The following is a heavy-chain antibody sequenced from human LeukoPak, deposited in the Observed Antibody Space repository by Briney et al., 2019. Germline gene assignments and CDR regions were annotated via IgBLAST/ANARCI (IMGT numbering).Heavy chain of an antibody. D-gene: IGHD5-12*01. CDR3: ARRGGYEHFDY. V-gene: IGHV5-51*01. CDR1: GYSFRGYW. CDR2: IYPDDSQT. Sequence: GESLKISCTGSGYSFRGYWIGWLRQMTGKGLEWMGIIYPDDSQTRYSPSFQGQVTISADKSISTAYLQWSSLKASDTAMYYCARRGGYEHFDYWGPGTLVTVSS. J-gene: IGHJ4*02.